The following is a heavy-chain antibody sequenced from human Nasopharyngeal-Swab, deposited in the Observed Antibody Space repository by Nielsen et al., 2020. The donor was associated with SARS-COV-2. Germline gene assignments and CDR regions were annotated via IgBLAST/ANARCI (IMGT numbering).Heavy chain of an antibody. J-gene: IGHJ5*02. CDR1: GYTFTGYY. D-gene: IGHD6-19*01. CDR3: AREPDSSGWYATSNWFDP. CDR2: INPNSGGT. V-gene: IGHV1-2*06. Sequence: ASVKVSCKASGYTFTGYYMHWVRQAPGQGLEWMGRINPNSGGTNYAQKFQGRVTMTRGTSISTAYMELSRLRSDDTAVYYCAREPDSSGWYATSNWFDPWGRGTLVTVSS.